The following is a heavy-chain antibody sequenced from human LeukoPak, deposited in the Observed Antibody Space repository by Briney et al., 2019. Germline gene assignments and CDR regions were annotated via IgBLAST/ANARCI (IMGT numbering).Heavy chain of an antibody. CDR2: MNPNSGNT. CDR1: GYTFTSYD. Sequence: ASVKVSCKASGYTFTSYDINWVRQATGQGLEWMGWMNPNSGNTGYAQKFQGRVTMTGNTSISTAYMELSSLRSEDTAVYYCARFPFCSSTSCTKIFYYYYGMDVWGQGTTVTVSS. V-gene: IGHV1-8*01. CDR3: ARFPFCSSTSCTKIFYYYYGMDV. J-gene: IGHJ6*02. D-gene: IGHD2-2*01.